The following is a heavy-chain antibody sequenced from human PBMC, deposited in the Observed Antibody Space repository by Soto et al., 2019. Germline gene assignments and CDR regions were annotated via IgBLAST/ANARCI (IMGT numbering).Heavy chain of an antibody. Sequence: SGPTLVNPTQTLTLTCTFSGFSLSTDDVGVGWISQPPGKALDWLAVIYWDDDKRYSPSLKSRLTITKDTSKNQVLLTMTNMDPVDTATYFCARSKYSISSFDYWGQGALVTVSS. CDR1: GFSLSTDDVG. CDR2: IYWDDDK. CDR3: ARSKYSISSFDY. J-gene: IGHJ4*02. D-gene: IGHD6-6*01. V-gene: IGHV2-5*02.